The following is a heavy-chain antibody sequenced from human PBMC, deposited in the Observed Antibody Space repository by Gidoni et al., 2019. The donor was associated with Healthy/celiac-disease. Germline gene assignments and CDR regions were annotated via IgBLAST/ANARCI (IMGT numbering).Heavy chain of an antibody. CDR3: AKDAPNRGAAVAAYFDY. CDR2: ISWDGGST. V-gene: IGHV3-43D*03. J-gene: IGHJ4*02. CDR1: GFTFDAYA. Sequence: EVHLVASGGVVVQPGGSLRLSCAPSGFTFDAYAMHWVRQAPGKGLEWVSLISWDGGSTYYADSVKGRFTISRDNSKNSLYLQMNSLRAEDTALYYCAKDAPNRGAAVAAYFDYWGQGTLVTVSS. D-gene: IGHD6-19*01.